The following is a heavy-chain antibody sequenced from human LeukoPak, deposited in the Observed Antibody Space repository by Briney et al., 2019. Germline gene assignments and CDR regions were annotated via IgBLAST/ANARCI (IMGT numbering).Heavy chain of an antibody. D-gene: IGHD4-11*01. Sequence: GGSLRLSCAASGFTFSTYWMHWVRQAPGKGLVWVSRINSDGRSTTYADSVKGRFTISRDDAKNTLYLQMNSLRAEDTAVYYCARVDDYSNYAPDYFRQGTLVTVSS. CDR3: ARVDDYSNYAPDY. V-gene: IGHV3-74*01. CDR1: GFTFSTYW. CDR2: INSDGRST. J-gene: IGHJ4*02.